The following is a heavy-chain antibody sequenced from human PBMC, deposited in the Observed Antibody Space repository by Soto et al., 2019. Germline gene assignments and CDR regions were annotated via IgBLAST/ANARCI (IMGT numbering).Heavy chain of an antibody. J-gene: IGHJ4*02. CDR3: ATTRTTYVHDFDC. V-gene: IGHV1-24*01. CDR2: YDPEEGET. D-gene: IGHD3-16*01. Sequence: GASVKVSCKVSGYTLTELSVHWVRQAPGKGLEWLGGYDPEEGETIYAQSFQGRVTMTEDTSTDTAYMELRSLKSEDTAIYYCATTRTTYVHDFDCWGQGTLVTVSS. CDR1: GYTLTELS.